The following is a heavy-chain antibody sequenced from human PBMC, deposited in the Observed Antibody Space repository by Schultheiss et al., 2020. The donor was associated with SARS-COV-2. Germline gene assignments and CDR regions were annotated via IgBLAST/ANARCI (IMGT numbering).Heavy chain of an antibody. V-gene: IGHV3-21*06. CDR1: GLTFSSYT. CDR2: ITSTSSYL. CDR3: ARGRGSYEDDYFYYAMDV. D-gene: IGHD1-26*01. J-gene: IGHJ6*02. Sequence: GGSLRLSCAASGLTFSSYTMNWVRQAPGKGLEWVSSITSTSSYLYYADSVKGRFTISRDNAKNSLFLQMNSLRAEDTAIYYCARGRGSYEDDYFYYAMDVWGQGTTVTVSS.